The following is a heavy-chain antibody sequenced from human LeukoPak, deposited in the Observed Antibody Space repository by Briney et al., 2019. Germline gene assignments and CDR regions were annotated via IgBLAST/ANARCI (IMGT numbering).Heavy chain of an antibody. V-gene: IGHV4-59*12. J-gene: IGHJ4*02. CDR3: ATPGYSYGLFDY. Sequence: SETLSLTCTVSGGSISSYYWSWIRQPPGKGLEWIGYISYSGSTNYNPSLKSRVTISVDTSKNQFSLKLSSVTAADTAVYYCATPGYSYGLFDYWGQGTLVTVSS. D-gene: IGHD5-18*01. CDR2: ISYSGST. CDR1: GGSISSYY.